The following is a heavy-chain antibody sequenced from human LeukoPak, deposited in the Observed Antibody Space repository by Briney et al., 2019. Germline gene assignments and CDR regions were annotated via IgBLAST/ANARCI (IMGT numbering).Heavy chain of an antibody. J-gene: IGHJ3*02. CDR3: ARAHGSYDAFDI. CDR2: ISSSSSYI. V-gene: IGHV3-21*01. Sequence: PGGSLRLSCAASGFTFSSYSMNWVRQAPGKGLEWVSSISSSSSYIYYADSVKGRFTISRDNAKNSLYLQMNSQRAEDTAVYYCARAHGSYDAFDIWGQGTMVTVSS. CDR1: GFTFSSYS.